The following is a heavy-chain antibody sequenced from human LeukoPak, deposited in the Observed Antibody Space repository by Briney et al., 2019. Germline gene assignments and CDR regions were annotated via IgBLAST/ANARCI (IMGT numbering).Heavy chain of an antibody. D-gene: IGHD2-2*01. J-gene: IGHJ6*02. CDR2: IKQDGSQK. V-gene: IGHV3-7*01. Sequence: GGSLRLSCEASGFTFSSYWMNWVRQAPGKGLEWVAIIKQDGSQKYYVDSVKGQFTISRDNAKNSLYLQMNSLRAEDTAVYYCARDLHCSSTSCYYYYGMDVWGQGTTVTVSS. CDR1: GFTFSSYW. CDR3: ARDLHCSSTSCYYYYGMDV.